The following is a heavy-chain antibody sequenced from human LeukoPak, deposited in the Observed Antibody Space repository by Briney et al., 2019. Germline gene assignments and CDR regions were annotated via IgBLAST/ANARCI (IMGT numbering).Heavy chain of an antibody. D-gene: IGHD3-10*01. CDR3: AKETSLPRGVFDY. CDR2: ISGSGGST. Sequence: QSGGSLRLSCAASGFTFSSSAMSWVRQVPGKGLEWVSGISGSGGSTYYADSVKGRFTISRDNSKNTLYLQMNSLRAEDTAVYYCAKETSLPRGVFDYWGQGTLVTVSS. V-gene: IGHV3-23*01. J-gene: IGHJ4*02. CDR1: GFTFSSSA.